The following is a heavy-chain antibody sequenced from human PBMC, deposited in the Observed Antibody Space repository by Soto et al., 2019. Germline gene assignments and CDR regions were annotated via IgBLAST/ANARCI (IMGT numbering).Heavy chain of an antibody. D-gene: IGHD6-19*01. V-gene: IGHV1-8*01. J-gene: IGHJ5*02. CDR2: MNPNSGNT. Sequence: ASVKISCKASGYTFTSYDIKWVRQATGQGLEWMGWMNPNSGNTGYAQKFQVRVTMTKDTSTTTAYMELSSLRSEDTAVYYCARVEAGTRAPFDPWGQGTLVTVS. CDR3: ARVEAGTRAPFDP. CDR1: GYTFTSYD.